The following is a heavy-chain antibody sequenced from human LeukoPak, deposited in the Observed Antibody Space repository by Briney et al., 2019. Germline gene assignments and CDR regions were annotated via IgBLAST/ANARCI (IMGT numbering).Heavy chain of an antibody. J-gene: IGHJ1*01. CDR2: MYYSGST. CDR1: GGSISGYS. V-gene: IGHV4-59*08. D-gene: IGHD6-19*01. Sequence: SETLSHTCTVSGGSISGYSWTWIRQPPGKGLEWIGYMYYSGSTKYNPSLKSRVTISVDTSKNQFSLKLSSVTAADTAVYYCARLDSSGCLSVWGQGTLVTVSS. CDR3: ARLDSSGCLSV.